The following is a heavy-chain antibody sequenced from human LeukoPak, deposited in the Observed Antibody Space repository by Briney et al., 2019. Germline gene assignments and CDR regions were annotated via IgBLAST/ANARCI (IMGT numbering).Heavy chain of an antibody. CDR3: ARAGNNWSFDY. CDR1: GDSVSIYY. J-gene: IGHJ4*02. V-gene: IGHV4-59*02. CDR2: IYYRGNT. D-gene: IGHD1-1*01. Sequence: SETLSLTCTVSGDSVSIYYWSWIRQPPGKGLEWIGYIYYRGNTNYNPSLKSRVTMAVDTSKNQFSLEVSSVTAADTAVYYCARAGNNWSFDYWGQGTLVTVSS.